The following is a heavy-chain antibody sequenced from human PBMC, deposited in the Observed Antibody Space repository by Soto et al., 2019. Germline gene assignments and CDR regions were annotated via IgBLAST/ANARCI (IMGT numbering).Heavy chain of an antibody. D-gene: IGHD3-10*01. CDR3: ASSYGSGYRAFDY. J-gene: IGHJ4*02. Sequence: QVQLVQSGAEVKKPGSSVRVSCKASGDTFTFYSINWVRPAPGLGLEWMGRINPILSMSNYAQRFQGRVTMTADKSTSIDYMELSRLRSEATALYYCASSYGSGYRAFDYWGQGALVTVSS. V-gene: IGHV1-69*02. CDR1: GDTFTFYS. CDR2: INPILSMS.